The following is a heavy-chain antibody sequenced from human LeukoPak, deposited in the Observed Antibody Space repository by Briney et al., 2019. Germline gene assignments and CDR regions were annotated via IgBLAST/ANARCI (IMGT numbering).Heavy chain of an antibody. Sequence: GGSLRLSCAASGFTFSSYAMSWVRQAPGKGLEWVSAISGSGGSTYYADSVKGRFTISRDNSKNTLYLQMNSLRAEDTAVYYCVKAHSLYSSSQQFDYWGQGTLVTVSS. CDR2: ISGSGGST. CDR3: VKAHSLYSSSQQFDY. D-gene: IGHD6-6*01. CDR1: GFTFSSYA. V-gene: IGHV3-23*01. J-gene: IGHJ4*02.